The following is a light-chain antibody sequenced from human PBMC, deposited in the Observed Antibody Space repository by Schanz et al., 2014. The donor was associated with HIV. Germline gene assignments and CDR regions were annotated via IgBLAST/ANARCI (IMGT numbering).Light chain of an antibody. V-gene: IGLV4-69*01. Sequence: QLVLTQSSSASASLGSSVKLTCTLSSGHSSYAIAWHQQQPEKGPRYLMKLNSDGSHSKGDGIPDRFSGSSSGAERYLTISSLQSEDEAEYYCQTWGTGTYVIFGGGTKLTVL. CDR3: QTWGTGTYVI. CDR2: LNSDGSH. CDR1: SGHSSYA. J-gene: IGLJ2*01.